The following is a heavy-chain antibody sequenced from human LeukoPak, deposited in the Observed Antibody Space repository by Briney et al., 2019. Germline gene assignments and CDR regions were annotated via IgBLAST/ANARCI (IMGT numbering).Heavy chain of an antibody. V-gene: IGHV1-18*01. CDR2: AYNGNT. CDR3: ARLNYYDSSGYPDFDY. Sequence: AYNGNTNYAQKLQGRVTMTTDTSTSTAYMELRSLRSDDTAVYYCARLNYYDSSGYPDFDYWGQGTLVTVSS. D-gene: IGHD3-22*01. J-gene: IGHJ4*02.